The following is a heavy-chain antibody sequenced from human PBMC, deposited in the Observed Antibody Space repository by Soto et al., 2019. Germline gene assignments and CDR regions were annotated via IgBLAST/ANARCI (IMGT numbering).Heavy chain of an antibody. Sequence: PGGSLRLSCAASGFTFSSYSMNWVRQAPGKGLEWVSDISSSSSSIYYADSVKGRFIISRDNAKNSLYLQMNSLRAEDTAVYYCVRDWYSGGNCYYYYYMDVWGKGTTVTVSS. CDR2: ISSSSSSI. CDR1: GFTFSSYS. J-gene: IGHJ6*03. D-gene: IGHD2-15*01. V-gene: IGHV3-48*01. CDR3: VRDWYSGGNCYYYYYMDV.